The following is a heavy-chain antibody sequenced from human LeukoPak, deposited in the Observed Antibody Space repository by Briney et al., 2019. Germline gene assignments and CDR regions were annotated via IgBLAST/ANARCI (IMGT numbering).Heavy chain of an antibody. CDR2: FDTGFGT. CDR1: GFTISTAS. CDR3: ARSSGWWSLDY. D-gene: IGHD6-19*01. V-gene: IGHV3-23*01. Sequence: PGGSLRLSCAASGFTISTASLHWVRQAPGRGLEWVSAFDTGFGTYYPDSLKGRFTISRDNSKNTLFLQMNSLRAEDTAVYYCARSSGWWSLDYWGQGTLVTVSS. J-gene: IGHJ4*02.